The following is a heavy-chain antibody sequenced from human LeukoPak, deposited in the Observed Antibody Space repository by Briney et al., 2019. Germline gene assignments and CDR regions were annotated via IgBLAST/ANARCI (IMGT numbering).Heavy chain of an antibody. CDR1: GFSFSGSA. V-gene: IGHV3-73*01. Sequence: PGGSLRLSCAASGFSFSGSAMHWVRQTSGKGLEWVGRIRSKANSYATAYAASVKGRFTISRDDSKNTAYLQMNSLKTEDTAVYYCTVRGPVVAATLTATDYWGQGTLVTVSS. J-gene: IGHJ4*02. CDR3: TVRGPVVAATLTATDY. D-gene: IGHD2-15*01. CDR2: IRSKANSYAT.